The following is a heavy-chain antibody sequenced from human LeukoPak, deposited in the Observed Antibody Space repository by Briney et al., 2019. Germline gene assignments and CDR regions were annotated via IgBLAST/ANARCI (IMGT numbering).Heavy chain of an antibody. Sequence: GGSLRLSCAASGFTFDDYNMHWVRQAPGKGLEWVSLITWNGDSTYYADSVEGRFTISRDNAKNSLYLQMNSLRAEDTAVYYCAGGAVRGVISVWFDPWGQGTLVTVSS. V-gene: IGHV3-43*01. J-gene: IGHJ5*02. CDR1: GFTFDDYN. CDR3: AGGAVRGVISVWFDP. D-gene: IGHD3-10*01. CDR2: ITWNGDST.